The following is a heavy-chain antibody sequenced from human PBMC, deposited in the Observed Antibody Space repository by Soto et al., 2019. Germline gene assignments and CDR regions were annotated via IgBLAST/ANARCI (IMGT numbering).Heavy chain of an antibody. CDR3: ARVPYDSSGYYYFDY. CDR2: SRNEANSYTT. V-gene: IGHV3-72*01. J-gene: IGHJ4*02. D-gene: IGHD3-22*01. Sequence: GGSLRLSCAASGFIFSDYYMDWVRQAPGKGLEWVGRSRNEANSYTTEYAASVKGRFTISRDDSKNSLYLQMNSLKTADTAVYYCARVPYDSSGYYYFDYWGQGTLVTVSS. CDR1: GFIFSDYY.